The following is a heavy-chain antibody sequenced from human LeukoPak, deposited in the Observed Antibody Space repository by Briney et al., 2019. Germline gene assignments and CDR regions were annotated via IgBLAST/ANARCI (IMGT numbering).Heavy chain of an antibody. CDR2: INPNSGGT. J-gene: IGHJ4*02. D-gene: IGHD3-22*01. V-gene: IGHV1-2*02. Sequence: GSVKVSCKASGYTFTGYYMHWVRQAPGQGLEWMGWINPNSGGTNYAQKFQGRVTMTRDTSISTAYMELSRLRSDDTAVYYCARGRLAYYYDSSGYLGYWGQGTLVTVSS. CDR3: ARGRLAYYYDSSGYLGY. CDR1: GYTFTGYY.